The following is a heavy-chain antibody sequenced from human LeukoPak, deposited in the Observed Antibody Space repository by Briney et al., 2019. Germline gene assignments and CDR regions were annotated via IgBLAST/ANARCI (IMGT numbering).Heavy chain of an antibody. D-gene: IGHD6-19*01. J-gene: IGHJ4*02. Sequence: ASVKVSCKASGYTFTCYYIHWVRQAPGQGLEWMGWINTNSGGTNYAQKFKSRVTMTRDTSISTAYMELSRLRSEDTAVYYCARDVGYSSGWYAEPPTNWGRGTLVTVSS. CDR3: ARDVGYSSGWYAEPPTN. V-gene: IGHV1-2*02. CDR1: GYTFTCYY. CDR2: INTNSGGT.